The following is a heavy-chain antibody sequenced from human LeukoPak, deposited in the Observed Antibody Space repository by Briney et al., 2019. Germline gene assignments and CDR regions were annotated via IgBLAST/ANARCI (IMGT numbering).Heavy chain of an antibody. D-gene: IGHD3-22*01. CDR1: GFTFGSYV. CDR3: ARGGQSKYDSSGYLNYFDY. CDR2: ISSNGGST. V-gene: IGHV3-64*01. J-gene: IGHJ4*02. Sequence: GGSLRLSCAASGFTFGSYVVYWVRQAPGKGLEYVSSISSNGGSTYYANSVKGRFTISRDNSKNTLYLQMGSLRAEDMAVYYCARGGQSKYDSSGYLNYFDYWGQGTLVTVSS.